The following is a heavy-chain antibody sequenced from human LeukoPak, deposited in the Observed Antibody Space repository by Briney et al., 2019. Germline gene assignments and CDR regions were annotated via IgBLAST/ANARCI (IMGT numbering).Heavy chain of an antibody. V-gene: IGHV4-39*07. J-gene: IGHJ3*02. CDR1: GGSISSSSYY. D-gene: IGHD3-16*02. CDR3: ARDLYVWGSYRYSDAFDI. CDR2: IYYSGSA. Sequence: PSETLSLTCTVSGGSISSSSYYWGWIRQPPGKGLEWIGSIYYSGSAYYNPSLKSRVTISVDTSKNQFSLKLSSVTAADTAFYYCARDLYVWGSYRYSDAFDIWGQGTMVTVSS.